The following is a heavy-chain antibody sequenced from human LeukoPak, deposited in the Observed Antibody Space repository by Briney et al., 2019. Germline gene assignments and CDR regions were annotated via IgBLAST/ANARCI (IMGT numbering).Heavy chain of an antibody. CDR1: GGSLSSYY. Sequence: PSETLSLTCTVSGGSLSSYYWSWIRQPPGKGLEWIGYIYYSGSTNYNPSLKSRVTISVDTSKNQFSLKLSSVTAADTAVYYCARYDGDYFDYWGQGTLVTVSS. CDR2: IYYSGST. J-gene: IGHJ4*02. CDR3: ARYDGDYFDY. V-gene: IGHV4-59*01. D-gene: IGHD3-10*01.